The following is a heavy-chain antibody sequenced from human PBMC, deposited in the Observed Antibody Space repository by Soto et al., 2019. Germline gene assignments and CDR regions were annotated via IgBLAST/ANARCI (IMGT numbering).Heavy chain of an antibody. CDR2: IKSKTHGGTI. J-gene: IGHJ6*02. Sequence: GSLRLSCAASGFSFTNAWISWVRQAPGKGLEWVGRIKSKTHGGTIDFATPVKGRFTISRDDSKNTLYLQMNSLKTEDTAVYYCTTDSRFLGWSSYYYGMDVWGQGTTVTVYS. V-gene: IGHV3-15*01. CDR1: GFSFTNAW. D-gene: IGHD3-3*01. CDR3: TTDSRFLGWSSYYYGMDV.